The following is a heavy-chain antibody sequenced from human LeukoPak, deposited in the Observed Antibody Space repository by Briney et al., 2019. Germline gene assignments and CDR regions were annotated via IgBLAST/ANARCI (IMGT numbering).Heavy chain of an antibody. CDR1: GGSISSYY. J-gene: IGHJ5*02. Sequence: SETLSLTCTVSGGSISSYYWSWIRQPPGKGLEWIGYIYTSGSTSYNPSLKSRVTISVDTSKNQFSLKLSSVTAADKAVYYCARHSLGYCSGTSCYAGNWFDPWGQGTLVTVSS. V-gene: IGHV4-4*09. D-gene: IGHD2-2*01. CDR2: IYTSGST. CDR3: ARHSLGYCSGTSCYAGNWFDP.